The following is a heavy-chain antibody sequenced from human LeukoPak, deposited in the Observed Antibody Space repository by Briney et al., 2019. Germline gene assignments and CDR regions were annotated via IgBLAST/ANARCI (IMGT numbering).Heavy chain of an antibody. CDR1: GGSISSGDYY. J-gene: IGHJ4*02. V-gene: IGHV4-30-4*08. Sequence: PSQTLSLTCTVSGGSISSGDYYWSWIRQPPGKGLEWIGYIYYSGTTYYNPSLNSRVTISIDTSKNQFSLNLSSVTVADTAVYYCAREITTASRLDYWGQGTLVTVSS. D-gene: IGHD3-22*01. CDR3: AREITTASRLDY. CDR2: IYYSGTT.